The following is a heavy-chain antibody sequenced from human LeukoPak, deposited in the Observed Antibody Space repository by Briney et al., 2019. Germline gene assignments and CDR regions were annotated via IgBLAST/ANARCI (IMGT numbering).Heavy chain of an antibody. D-gene: IGHD2-21*01. J-gene: IGHJ4*02. CDR1: GFTFSSYS. CDR3: ANLLYFDY. Sequence: PGGSLRLSCAASGFTFSSYSMNWVRQAPGKRLEWVSSISSSSSYIYYADSVKGRFTISRDNSKNTLYLQMNSLRAEDTAVYYCANLLYFDYWGQGTLVTVSS. V-gene: IGHV3-21*04. CDR2: ISSSSSYI.